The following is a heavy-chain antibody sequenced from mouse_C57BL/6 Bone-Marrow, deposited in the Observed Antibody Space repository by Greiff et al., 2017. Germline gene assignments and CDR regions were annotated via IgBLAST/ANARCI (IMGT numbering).Heavy chain of an antibody. V-gene: IGHV1-85*01. CDR3: ARDYGSSYWYFDV. J-gene: IGHJ1*03. Sequence: VQLVESGPELVKPGASVKLSCKASGYTFTSYDINWVKQRPGQGLEWIGWIYPRDGSTKYNEKFKGKATVTVDTSSSTAYMELHSLTSEDSAVYFCARDYGSSYWYFDVWGTGTTVTVSS. D-gene: IGHD1-1*01. CDR2: IYPRDGST. CDR1: GYTFTSYD.